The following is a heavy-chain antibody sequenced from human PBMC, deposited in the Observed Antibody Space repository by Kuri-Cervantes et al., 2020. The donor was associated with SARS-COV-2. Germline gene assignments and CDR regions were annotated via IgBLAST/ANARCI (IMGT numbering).Heavy chain of an antibody. CDR3: ARGRRRPIYDFYYYMDV. V-gene: IGHV1-18*01. CDR2: ISTYNGNT. J-gene: IGHJ6*03. CDR1: GYTFTSYD. Sequence: ASVKVSCKASGYTFTSYDISWVRQAPGQGLEWMGWISTYNGNTNYAQKLQGRVTMTTDTSTTTAYMELRSLRSDDTAVYYCARGRRRPIYDFYYYMDVWGKGTTVTVSS. D-gene: IGHD2-15*01.